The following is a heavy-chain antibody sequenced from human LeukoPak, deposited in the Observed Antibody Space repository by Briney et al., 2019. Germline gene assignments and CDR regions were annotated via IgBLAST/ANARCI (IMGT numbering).Heavy chain of an antibody. Sequence: PSETLSLTCTVSGGSISSYSWSWMRQPAGKGLEWIGRIYPGESPNYNPSLKSRVIMSVDKSKNQFSLKLRSVTAADTAVYYCAREWHHVFDYWGQGNLVTVSS. CDR2: IYPGESP. CDR1: GGSISSYS. CDR3: AREWHHVFDY. D-gene: IGHD5-12*01. J-gene: IGHJ4*02. V-gene: IGHV4-4*07.